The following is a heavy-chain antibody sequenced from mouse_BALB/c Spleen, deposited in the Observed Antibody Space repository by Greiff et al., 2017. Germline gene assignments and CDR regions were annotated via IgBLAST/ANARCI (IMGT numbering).Heavy chain of an antibody. V-gene: IGHV2-9*02. CDR2: IWAGGST. J-gene: IGHJ3*01. CDR1: GFSLTSYG. Sequence: VQGVESGPGLVAPSQSLSITCTVSGFSLTSYGVHWVRQPPGKGLEWLGVIWAGGSTNYNSALMSRLSISKDNSKSQVFLKMNSLQTDDTAMYYCARARDGNYGFAYWGQGTLVTVSA. D-gene: IGHD2-1*01. CDR3: ARARDGNYGFAY.